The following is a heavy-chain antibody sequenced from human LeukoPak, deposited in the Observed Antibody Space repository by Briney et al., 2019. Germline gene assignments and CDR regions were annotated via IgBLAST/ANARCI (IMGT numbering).Heavy chain of an antibody. CDR1: GGSISSSSYY. CDR2: IYYSGST. D-gene: IGHD3-3*01. Sequence: SETLSLTCTVSGGSISSSSYYWGWIRQPPGKGLEWIGSIYYSGSTYYNPSLKSRVTISVDTSKNQFSLKLSSVTAADTAVYYCARLPGYYDFWSGYFDYWGQGTLVIVYS. V-gene: IGHV4-39*01. CDR3: ARLPGYYDFWSGYFDY. J-gene: IGHJ4*02.